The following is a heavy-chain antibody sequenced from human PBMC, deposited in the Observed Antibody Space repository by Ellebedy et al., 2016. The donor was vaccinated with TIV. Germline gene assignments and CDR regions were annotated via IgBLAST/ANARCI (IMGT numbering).Heavy chain of an antibody. CDR1: GYTFTSYA. J-gene: IGHJ4*01. CDR3: ARCSGGSCYSLWD. D-gene: IGHD2-15*01. V-gene: IGHV1-3*01. CDR2: INAGNGNT. Sequence: ASVKVSXXASGYTFTSYAMHWVRQAPGQRLEWMGWINAGNGNTKYSQKFQGRVTITRDTSASTAYMELSSLRSEDTAVYYCARCSGGSCYSLWDWGQGTLVPVSS.